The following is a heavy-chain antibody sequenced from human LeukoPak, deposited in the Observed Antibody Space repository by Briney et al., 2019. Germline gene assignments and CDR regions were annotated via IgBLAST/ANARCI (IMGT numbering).Heavy chain of an antibody. Sequence: PGGSLRLSCAASGFTFSDYYMSWIRQAPGKGLEWVSYIISSGSTIYYADSVKGRFTISRDNAKNSLYLQINSPRAEDTAVYYCARGRPRWYFDYWGQGPLVTVSS. D-gene: IGHD4-23*01. J-gene: IGHJ4*02. CDR3: ARGRPRWYFDY. V-gene: IGHV3-11*01. CDR2: IISSGSTI. CDR1: GFTFSDYY.